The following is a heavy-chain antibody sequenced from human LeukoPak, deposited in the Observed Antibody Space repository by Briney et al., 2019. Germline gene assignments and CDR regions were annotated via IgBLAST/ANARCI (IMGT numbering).Heavy chain of an antibody. Sequence: SETLSLTCTVSGGSIGSSSYYWGWIRQPPGKGLEWIGSIYYSGSTYYNPSLKSRVTISVDTSKNQFSLKLSSVTAADAAVYYCARDSSGYYGKGSYFDYWGQGTLVTVSS. V-gene: IGHV4-39*01. CDR3: ARDSSGYYGKGSYFDY. CDR1: GGSIGSSSYY. D-gene: IGHD3-22*01. CDR2: IYYSGST. J-gene: IGHJ4*02.